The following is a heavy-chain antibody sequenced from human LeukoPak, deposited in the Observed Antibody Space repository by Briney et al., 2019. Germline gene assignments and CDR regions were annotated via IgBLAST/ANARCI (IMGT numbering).Heavy chain of an antibody. J-gene: IGHJ3*02. CDR3: AKGIVVVTAIRPDAFDI. V-gene: IGHV3-30-3*01. Sequence: GRSLRLSCAASGFTFSSYAMHWVRQAPGKGLEWVAVISYDGSNKYYADSVKGRFTISRDNSKNTLYLQMNSLRAEDTAVYYCAKGIVVVTAIRPDAFDIWGQGTMVTVSS. D-gene: IGHD2-21*02. CDR2: ISYDGSNK. CDR1: GFTFSSYA.